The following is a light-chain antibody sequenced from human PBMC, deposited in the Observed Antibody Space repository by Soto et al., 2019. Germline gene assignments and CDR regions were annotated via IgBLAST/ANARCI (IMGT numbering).Light chain of an antibody. J-gene: IGKJ4*01. CDR2: GAS. CDR1: QSVSNK. V-gene: IGKV3-15*01. Sequence: EVVMTQSPGTLSVSPGERATLSCRANQSVSNKLAWYQQRPGQAPRLLIFGASSRATGFPARFSGSGSGTEFTLTIYSLQSEDVAVYFCQQSNNWPLTFGGGTKVDIK. CDR3: QQSNNWPLT.